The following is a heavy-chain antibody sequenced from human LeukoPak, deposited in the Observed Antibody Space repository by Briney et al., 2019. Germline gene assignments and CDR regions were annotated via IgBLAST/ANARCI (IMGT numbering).Heavy chain of an antibody. CDR2: IYYSGST. V-gene: IGHV4-59*08. J-gene: IGHJ4*02. Sequence: LETLSLTCTVSGDSVRSYYWSGIRQPPGKGLEWIGYIYYSGSTNYNPSLKSRVTISVDTSKNQFSLKLSSVTAADTAVYYCARQYSSSSPISGFDYWGQGTLVTVSS. CDR3: ARQYSSSSPISGFDY. D-gene: IGHD6-6*01. CDR1: GDSVRSYY.